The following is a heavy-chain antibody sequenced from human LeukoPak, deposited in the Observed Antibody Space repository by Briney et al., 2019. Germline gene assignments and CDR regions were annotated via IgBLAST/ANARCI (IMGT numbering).Heavy chain of an antibody. V-gene: IGHV4-61*01. CDR3: ARLYYDRSGYRLDS. Sequence: SETLSLTCTVSGGSVSSGSFYWSWIRQPPGKGLQWIGYIYYSGSTNYNSSLKSRVTMSVDTSQNQCSLKLSSVTAADTAVYYCARLYYDRSGYRLDSWGQGTLVTVSS. J-gene: IGHJ4*02. CDR1: GGSVSSGSFY. CDR2: IYYSGST. D-gene: IGHD3-22*01.